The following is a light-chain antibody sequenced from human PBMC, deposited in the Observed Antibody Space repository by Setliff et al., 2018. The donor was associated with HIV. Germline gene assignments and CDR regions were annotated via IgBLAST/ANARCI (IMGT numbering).Light chain of an antibody. CDR2: DVT. V-gene: IGLV2-14*03. J-gene: IGLJ1*01. CDR3: SSYTGTSTFV. Sequence: QSALTQPASVSGSPGQSITISCTGTSSDVGHNNYVSCNQQHPCKAPQLIIFDVTKRPSGVSNRFSGSTSGNTASLTISGLQAEDEGDYYCSSYTGTSTFVFGTGTKVTV. CDR1: SSDVGHNNY.